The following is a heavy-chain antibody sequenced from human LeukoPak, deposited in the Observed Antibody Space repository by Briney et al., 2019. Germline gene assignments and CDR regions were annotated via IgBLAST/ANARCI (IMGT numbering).Heavy chain of an antibody. V-gene: IGHV3-33*01. CDR2: IWYDGSNK. Sequence: GGSLRLSCAASGFTFSGYGMHWVRQAPGKGLEWVALIWYDGSNKYYVDSVKGRFTISRDNSKNTLYLQMNSLRAEDTAVYYCVRGRDSGGTDSFDIWGQGTVVTVSS. CDR1: GFTFSGYG. D-gene: IGHD6-19*01. CDR3: VRGRDSGGTDSFDI. J-gene: IGHJ3*02.